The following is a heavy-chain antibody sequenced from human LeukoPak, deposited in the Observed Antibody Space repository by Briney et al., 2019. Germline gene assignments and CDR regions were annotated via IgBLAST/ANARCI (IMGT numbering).Heavy chain of an antibody. V-gene: IGHV3-21*01. J-gene: IGHJ3*02. CDR3: ARDLDPTHAFDI. CDR1: GFTFSSYS. Sequence: RAGGSLRLSCAASGFTFSSYSMNWVRQAPGKGLEWVSSISSSSSYIYYADSVKGRFTISRDNAKNSLYLQMNSLRAEDTAMYYCARDLDPTHAFDIWGQGTMVTVSS. CDR2: ISSSSSYI. D-gene: IGHD3-9*01.